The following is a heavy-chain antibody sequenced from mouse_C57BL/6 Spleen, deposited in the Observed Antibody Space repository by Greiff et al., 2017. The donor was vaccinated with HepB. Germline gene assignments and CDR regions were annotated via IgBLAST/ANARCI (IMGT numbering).Heavy chain of an antibody. Sequence: VQLQQPGAELVKPGASVTLSCKASGYTFTSSWMHWVKQRPGQGLEWIGMIHPNSGSTTYNEKFKSKATLTVDKSSSTAYMQRSSLTSEDSAVYYCASLGVTTVVATNWYFDVWGTGTTVTVAS. CDR2: IHPNSGST. D-gene: IGHD1-1*01. CDR1: GYTFTSSW. J-gene: IGHJ1*03. CDR3: ASLGVTTVVATNWYFDV. V-gene: IGHV1-64*01.